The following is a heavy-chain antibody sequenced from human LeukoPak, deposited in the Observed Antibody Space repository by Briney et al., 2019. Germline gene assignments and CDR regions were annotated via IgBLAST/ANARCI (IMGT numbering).Heavy chain of an antibody. V-gene: IGHV4-59*01. CDR3: ARGTRDYDILTGYYLNWFDP. D-gene: IGHD3-9*01. CDR2: IYYSGST. J-gene: IGHJ5*02. CDR1: GGSISSYY. Sequence: ASETLSLTCTVSGGSISSYYWSWIRQPPGKGLEWIGYIYYSGSTNYNPSLKSRVTISVDTSKNQFSLKLSSVTAADTAVYYCARGTRDYDILTGYYLNWFDPWGQGTLVTVSS.